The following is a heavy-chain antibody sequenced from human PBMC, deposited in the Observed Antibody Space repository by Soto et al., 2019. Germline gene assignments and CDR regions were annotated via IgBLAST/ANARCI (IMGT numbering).Heavy chain of an antibody. V-gene: IGHV3-23*01. D-gene: IGHD2-8*01. J-gene: IGHJ4*02. CDR2: SSGGGGSI. CDR3: AKDLMVAAGDYFAY. Sequence: PGGSPRLSCVASGFTFTNYAMNWVRQAPGKGLEWVSGSSGGGGSIYYSDSVKGRFTISRDNSKNTLYLQMNSLRAEDTAVYYCAKDLMVAAGDYFAYWVQGTLVTVS. CDR1: GFTFTNYA.